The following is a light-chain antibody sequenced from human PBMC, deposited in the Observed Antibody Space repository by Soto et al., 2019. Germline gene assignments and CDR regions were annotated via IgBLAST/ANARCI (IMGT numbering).Light chain of an antibody. V-gene: IGKV1-5*03. CDR1: QSISNS. Sequence: DIQMTQSPSTLSASVGDRVTITCRATQSISNSLAWYQQKPGKAPKLLIYKASSIESGVPSRFSGSGSGTEFTLTITNLQPDDFATYYCQQYNRYWTFGQGTKVEIK. J-gene: IGKJ1*01. CDR2: KAS. CDR3: QQYNRYWT.